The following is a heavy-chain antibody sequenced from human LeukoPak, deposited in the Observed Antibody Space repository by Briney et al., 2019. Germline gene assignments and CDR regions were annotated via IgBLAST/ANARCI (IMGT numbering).Heavy chain of an antibody. D-gene: IGHD3-22*01. CDR2: ISSSSSTI. J-gene: IGHJ4*02. CDR1: GFTFSSYS. V-gene: IGHV3-48*01. CDR3: AREGGGYNFDY. Sequence: GGSLRLSCAASGFTFSSYSINWVRQAPGKGLEWVSYISSSSSTIYYADSVKGRLTIPRDNAKNSLYLQMNSLRAEDTAVYYCAREGGGYNFDYWGQGTLVTVSS.